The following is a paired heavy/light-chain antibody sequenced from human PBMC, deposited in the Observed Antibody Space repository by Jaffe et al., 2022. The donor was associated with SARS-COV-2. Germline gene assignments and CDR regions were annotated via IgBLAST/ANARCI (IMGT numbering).Light chain of an antibody. CDR3: MQALQGRT. Sequence: DIVMTQSPLSLPVTPGEPASISCRSSQSLLYSDGYTYLDWYLQKPGQSPQLLIYLGSNRASGVPDRFSGSGSGTDFTLKISRVEAEDVGVYYCMQALQGRTFGQGTKVEIK. CDR2: LGS. CDR1: QSLLYSDGYTY. J-gene: IGKJ1*01. V-gene: IGKV2-28*01.
Heavy chain of an antibody. CDR1: GDSVSTNSAT. Sequence: QVQLQQSGPGQVKPSQTLSLTCAISGDSVSTNSATWDWIRQSPSRGLEWLGRTYYSSRWYSDYAVSVKSRITIKPDTSKNQFSLQLNSVTPEDTAVYYCTRGRATTGFFYWGQGTLVTVSS. CDR2: TYYSSRWYS. J-gene: IGHJ4*02. CDR3: TRGRATTGFFY. D-gene: IGHD6-13*01. V-gene: IGHV6-1*01.